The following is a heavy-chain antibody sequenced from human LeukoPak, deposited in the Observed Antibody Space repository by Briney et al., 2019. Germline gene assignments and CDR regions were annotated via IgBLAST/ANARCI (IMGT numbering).Heavy chain of an antibody. CDR2: INWNGGST. CDR3: ARSNSGSFKYYFDY. Sequence: GGSLRLSCAASGFSFSSYWMNWVRQPPGKGLEWVSGINWNGGSTGYADSVKGRFTISRDNAKNSLYLQMNSLRAEDTALYYCARSNSGSFKYYFDYWGQGTLVTVSS. J-gene: IGHJ4*02. V-gene: IGHV3-20*04. CDR1: GFSFSSYW. D-gene: IGHD6-6*01.